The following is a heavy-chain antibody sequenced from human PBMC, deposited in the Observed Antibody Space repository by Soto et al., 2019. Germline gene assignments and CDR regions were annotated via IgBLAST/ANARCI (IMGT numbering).Heavy chain of an antibody. CDR1: GFTFSSYA. CDR2: ISGSGGST. J-gene: IGHJ1*01. CDR3: ARPPGIAAEFQH. Sequence: SLRLSCAASGFTFSSYAMSWVRQAPGKGLEWVSAISGSGGSTYYADSVKGRFTISRDNSKNTLYLQMNSLRAEDTAVYYCARPPGIAAEFQHWGQGTLVTVSS. D-gene: IGHD6-13*01. V-gene: IGHV3-23*01.